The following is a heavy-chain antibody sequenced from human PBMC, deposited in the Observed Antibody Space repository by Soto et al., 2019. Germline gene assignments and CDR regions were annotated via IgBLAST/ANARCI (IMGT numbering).Heavy chain of an antibody. V-gene: IGHV1-18*01. CDR3: ARDLGYYGDPSGYYYYMDV. CDR2: ISAYNGNT. J-gene: IGHJ6*03. CDR1: GYNFSSYG. Sequence: QVQLVQSGAEVKKPGASVKVSCKASGYNFSSYGISWVRQAPGQGLEWMGWISAYNGNTNYAQKLQGRVTMTTDTSTSTAYMELRSLRSDDTAVYYCARDLGYYGDPSGYYYYMDVWGKGTTVTVSS. D-gene: IGHD4-17*01.